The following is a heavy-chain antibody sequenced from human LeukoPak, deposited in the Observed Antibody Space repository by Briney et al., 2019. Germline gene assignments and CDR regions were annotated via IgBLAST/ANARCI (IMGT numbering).Heavy chain of an antibody. CDR3: ARGARYCSSTSCYFVY. CDR1: GGSISSSSYY. D-gene: IGHD2-2*01. J-gene: IGHJ4*02. Sequence: PSETLSLTCTVSGGSISSSSYYWGWIRQPPGKGLGWIGSIYYSGSTYYNPSLKSRVTISVDTSKNQFSLKLSSGAAAGTAVDYCARGARYCSSTSCYFVYWGQGTLVTVSS. V-gene: IGHV4-39*01. CDR2: IYYSGST.